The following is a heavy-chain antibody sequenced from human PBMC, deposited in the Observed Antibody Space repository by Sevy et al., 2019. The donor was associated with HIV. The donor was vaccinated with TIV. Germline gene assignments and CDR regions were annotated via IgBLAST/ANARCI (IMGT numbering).Heavy chain of an antibody. Sequence: ASVKVSCKAFGGTFSSYAISWVRQAPGQGLEWMGGIIPISATANYAQKFQGRATITADESTSTASMEMSGLRSEDTAVYYWASTDYYDSDGYYLYAFDIWGQGTVVTVSS. V-gene: IGHV1-69*13. CDR2: IIPISATA. D-gene: IGHD3-22*01. CDR3: ASTDYYDSDGYYLYAFDI. CDR1: GGTFSSYA. J-gene: IGHJ3*02.